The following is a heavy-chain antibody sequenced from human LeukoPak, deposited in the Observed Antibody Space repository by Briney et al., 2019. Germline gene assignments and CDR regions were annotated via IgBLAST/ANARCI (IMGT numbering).Heavy chain of an antibody. CDR3: ARAPDYSPIHY. V-gene: IGHV4-34*01. CDR2: INHSGST. J-gene: IGHJ4*02. Sequence: SETLSLTCAVYGGSFSGYYWSWIRQPPGKGLEWIGEINHSGSTDYNPSLKSRVTISVDTSKNQFSLKLSSVTAADTAVYYCARAPDYSPIHYWGQGTLVTVSS. CDR1: GGSFSGYY. D-gene: IGHD4-11*01.